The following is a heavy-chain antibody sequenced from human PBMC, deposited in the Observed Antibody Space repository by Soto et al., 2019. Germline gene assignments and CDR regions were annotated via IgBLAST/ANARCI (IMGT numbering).Heavy chain of an antibody. V-gene: IGHV4-39*01. J-gene: IGHJ5*01. CDR2: IFYSGST. CDR3: VRQCRRVTCHWFVY. Sequence: SETLSLTCTVSSGSISSTIYSWDWIRQPPGKGLEWIGSIFYSGSTYYNPSLKSRVTISVDTSKNQFSLTLTSVTAADTAVYYFVRQCRRVTCHWFVYWGQGTPVT. D-gene: IGHD2-15*01. CDR1: SGSISSTIYS.